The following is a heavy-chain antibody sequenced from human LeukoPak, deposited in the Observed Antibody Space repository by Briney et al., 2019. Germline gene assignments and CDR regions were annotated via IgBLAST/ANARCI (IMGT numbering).Heavy chain of an antibody. J-gene: IGHJ4*02. CDR3: AKDRRRGYSYGLE. CDR1: GYTFTVHY. V-gene: IGHV3-23*01. CDR2: ISGSGGST. D-gene: IGHD5-18*01. Sequence: ASVKVSCKASGYTFTVHYIHWVRQAPGKGLEWVSAISGSGGSTYYADSVKGRFTISRDNSKNTLYLQMNSLRAEDTAVYYCAKDRRRGYSYGLEWGQGTLVTVSS.